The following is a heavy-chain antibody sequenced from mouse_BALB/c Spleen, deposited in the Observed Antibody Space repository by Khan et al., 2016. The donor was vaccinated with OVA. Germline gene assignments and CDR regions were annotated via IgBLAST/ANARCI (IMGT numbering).Heavy chain of an antibody. CDR3: AKFTPDYYSMDY. CDR1: GFTLNSYG. J-gene: IGHJ4*01. Sequence: VELKQSGPGLVAPSQTLYLTCTVSGFTLNSYGVNWVRQTPGKGLEWLGVIWGDGSNNYHSALISRLIISKGNSESQVFLNRNSLQPDDTATYYCAKFTPDYYSMDYWGQGTSVTVSS. D-gene: IGHD1-1*01. CDR2: IWGDGSN. V-gene: IGHV2-3*01.